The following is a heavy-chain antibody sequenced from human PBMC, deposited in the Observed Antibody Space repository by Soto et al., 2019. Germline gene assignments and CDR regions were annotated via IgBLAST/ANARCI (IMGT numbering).Heavy chain of an antibody. Sequence: PGGSLRLSCAASGFTFSSYGMHWVRQAPGKGLEWVAVIWYDGSNKYYADSVKGRFTISRDNSKNTLYLQMNSLRAEDTAVYYCARVYYYYYYGMDVWGQGTTVTVSS. J-gene: IGHJ6*02. V-gene: IGHV3-33*01. CDR3: ARVYYYYYYGMDV. CDR1: GFTFSSYG. CDR2: IWYDGSNK.